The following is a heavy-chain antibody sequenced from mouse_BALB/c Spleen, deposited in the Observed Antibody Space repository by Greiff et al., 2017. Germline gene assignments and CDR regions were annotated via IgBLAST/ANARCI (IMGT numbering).Heavy chain of an antibody. CDR2: INPGSGGT. Sequence: VQLQQSGAELVRPGTSVKVSCKASGYAFTNYLIERVKQRPGQGLEWIGVINPGSGGTNYNEKFKGKATLTADKSSSTAYMQLSSLTSDDSAVYFCARGYGNPFAYWGQGTLVTVSA. J-gene: IGHJ3*01. D-gene: IGHD2-10*02. CDR1: GYAFTNYL. V-gene: IGHV1-54*01. CDR3: ARGYGNPFAY.